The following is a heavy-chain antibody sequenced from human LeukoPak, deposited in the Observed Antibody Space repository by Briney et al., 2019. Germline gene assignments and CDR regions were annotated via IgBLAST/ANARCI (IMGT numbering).Heavy chain of an antibody. J-gene: IGHJ6*02. CDR2: ISGSGGST. CDR1: GFTFSSYA. CDR3: AGSPFDYYYYGMDV. D-gene: IGHD3-16*01. Sequence: GGSLRLSCAASGFTFSSYAMSWVRQAPGKGLEWVSAISGSGGSTYYADSVKGRFTISRDNSKNTLYLQMNSLRAEDTAVYYCAGSPFDYYYYGMDVWGQGTTVTVSS. V-gene: IGHV3-23*01.